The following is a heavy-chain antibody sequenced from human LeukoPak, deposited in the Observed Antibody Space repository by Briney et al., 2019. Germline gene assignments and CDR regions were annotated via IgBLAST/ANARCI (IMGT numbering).Heavy chain of an antibody. V-gene: IGHV3-23*01. D-gene: IGHD2-2*01. J-gene: IGHJ4*02. Sequence: GGSLRLSCAASGFTFTSYSMSWARQAPGNGLEWISAISRSGGSSYYADPVQGRFTMSSDNAKNTLYLQMHSLRAEDTAVYYCAILPRRGYCSSTSCYAVDYWGQGTLVTVSS. CDR3: AILPRRGYCSSTSCYAVDY. CDR1: GFTFTSYS. CDR2: ISRSGGSS.